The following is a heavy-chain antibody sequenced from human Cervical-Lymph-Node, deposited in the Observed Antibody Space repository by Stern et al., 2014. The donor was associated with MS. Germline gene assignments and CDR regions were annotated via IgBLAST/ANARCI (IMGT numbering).Heavy chain of an antibody. CDR1: GVTFSNYA. V-gene: IGHV1-69*06. Sequence: MQLVQSGAELKKPGSSVRVSCKTSGVTFSNYAFSWVRQAPGQGLEWMGGIIPLFGSTVYPRKFQGRVTITADKSTTTVYMDLSSLRSEDTAVYYCASAPGVTTLPTHFDYWGQGTLVTVS. CDR2: IIPLFGST. J-gene: IGHJ4*02. CDR3: ASAPGVTTLPTHFDY. D-gene: IGHD2-21*02.